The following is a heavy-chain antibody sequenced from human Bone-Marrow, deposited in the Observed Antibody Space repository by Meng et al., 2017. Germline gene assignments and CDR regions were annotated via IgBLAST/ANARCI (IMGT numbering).Heavy chain of an antibody. CDR2: VNHNRYI. J-gene: IGHJ5*02. D-gene: IGHD6-13*01. CDR1: GGSFSGYY. CDR3: ARGEGRQQLIRRPRFDP. V-gene: IGHV4-34*01. Sequence: GSLRLSCSVHGGSFSGYYWNWVRQPPGKGLEWIGEVNHNRYINYNPSLKSRVSISVDTSKNQFSLKLSSVTAADTAVYYCARGEGRQQLIRRPRFDPWGQGTLVTVSS.